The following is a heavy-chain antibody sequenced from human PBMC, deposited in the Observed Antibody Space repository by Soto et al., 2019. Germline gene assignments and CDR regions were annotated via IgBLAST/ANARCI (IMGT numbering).Heavy chain of an antibody. CDR1: GYSFTTSV. V-gene: IGHV1-18*01. CDR3: ARRLYCDYDY. J-gene: IGHJ4*02. D-gene: IGHD2-8*02. CDR2: ISTYNGNT. Sequence: QAQLVQSGAEVKEPGASVKVSCKASGYSFTTSVITWVRQAPGQGLEWMGWISTYNGNTNYAQKLQDRVTLTTDTSTSTAYMELRSLRSDDTAVYYCARRLYCDYDYWGQGTLVTVSS.